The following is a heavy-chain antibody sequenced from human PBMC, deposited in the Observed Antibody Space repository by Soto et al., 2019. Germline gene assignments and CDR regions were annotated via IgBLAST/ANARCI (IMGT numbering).Heavy chain of an antibody. V-gene: IGHV1-8*01. J-gene: IGHJ6*04. CDR3: ARGNPFNYAGFDV. CDR2: MNAKSGDT. CDR1: GYTFSDFD. D-gene: IGHD3-16*01. Sequence: ASVKVSCKASGYTFSDFDINWLRQAAGQGPEWMGWMNAKSGDTFSAQRLQGKFNMTWDTSLSTAYMEVGSLTSDDAAIYYCARGNPFNYAGFDVWGEGTTVTVSS.